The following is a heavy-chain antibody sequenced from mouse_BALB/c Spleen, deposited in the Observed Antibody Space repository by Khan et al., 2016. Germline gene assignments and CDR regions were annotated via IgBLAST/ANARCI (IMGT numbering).Heavy chain of an antibody. CDR1: VYTFTNYG. Sequence: QIQLVQSGPELKKPGETVKISCKASVYTFTNYGMNWVKQAPGKGLQWMGGINTDTGEPTYADDFKGRFAFSLDTYASTAYLQINNLKNEDMATYFCARFRYANDWGQGTTLTVSS. CDR3: ARFRYAND. J-gene: IGHJ2*01. D-gene: IGHD2-10*02. V-gene: IGHV9-1*02. CDR2: INTDTGEP.